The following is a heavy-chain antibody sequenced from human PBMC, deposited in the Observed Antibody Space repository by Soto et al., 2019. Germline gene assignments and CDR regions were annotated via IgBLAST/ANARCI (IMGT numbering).Heavy chain of an antibody. CDR1: GYSFTNHW. J-gene: IGHJ4*02. V-gene: IGHV5-10-1*03. CDR2: IDPRDSYT. D-gene: IGHD3-22*01. CDR3: ARHRGHYDGKWTCFDY. Sequence: EVHLVQSGAEVKKPGESLRISCEGSGYSFTNHWITWVRQMPGKGLEWMGRIDPRDSYTKYSPSFQGHVTMSVDKSVTTAYLQWSSLKASDTAMYYCARHRGHYDGKWTCFDYWGQGTLVTVSS.